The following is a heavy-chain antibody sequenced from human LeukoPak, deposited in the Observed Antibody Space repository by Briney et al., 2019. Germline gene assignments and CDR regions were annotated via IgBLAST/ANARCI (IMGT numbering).Heavy chain of an antibody. V-gene: IGHV1-2*02. J-gene: IGHJ4*02. Sequence: ASVKVSCKASGYTFTGYYMHWVRQAPGQGLEWMGWINPNSGGTNYAQKFQGRVTMTRDTSISIAYMELSRLRSDDTAVYYCARVRGSSGWYSAVGYWGQGTLVTVSS. D-gene: IGHD6-19*01. CDR3: ARVRGSSGWYSAVGY. CDR1: GYTFTGYY. CDR2: INPNSGGT.